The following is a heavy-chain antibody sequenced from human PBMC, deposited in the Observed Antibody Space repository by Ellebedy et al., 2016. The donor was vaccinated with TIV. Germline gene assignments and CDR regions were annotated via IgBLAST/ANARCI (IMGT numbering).Heavy chain of an antibody. Sequence: ASVKVSCKASGYTFTAFFIHWVRQAPGQGLEWMGWINPNTGGTNYAQKFQGRVTMTRDRSITTAYMELSRLRSDDTAVYYCARLTTVVTDYYYGMDVWGQGTTVTVSS. CDR1: GYTFTAFF. V-gene: IGHV1-2*02. CDR2: INPNTGGT. J-gene: IGHJ6*02. CDR3: ARLTTVVTDYYYGMDV. D-gene: IGHD4-23*01.